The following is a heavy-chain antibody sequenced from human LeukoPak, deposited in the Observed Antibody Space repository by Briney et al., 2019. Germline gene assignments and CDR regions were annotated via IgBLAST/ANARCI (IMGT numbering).Heavy chain of an antibody. J-gene: IGHJ5*02. Sequence: SETLSLTCTVSGGSISSGSYYWTWIRQPAGKGLEWIGRIYSSGGTNYNPSLKSRVTISVDTSKNQFSLKLSSVTAADTAVYYCARVLVDTAMLDLFDPWGQGTLVTVSS. CDR2: IYSSGGT. CDR3: ARVLVDTAMLDLFDP. CDR1: GGSISSGSYY. V-gene: IGHV4-61*10. D-gene: IGHD5-18*01.